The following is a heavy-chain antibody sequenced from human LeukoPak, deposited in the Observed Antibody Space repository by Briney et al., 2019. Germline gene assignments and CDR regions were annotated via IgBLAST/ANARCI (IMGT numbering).Heavy chain of an antibody. V-gene: IGHV1-2*02. Sequence: ASVKVSCKASGYTFTGYYMHWVRQAPGQGLEWMGWINPNSGGTNYAQKFQCRVTMTRDTSISTAYMELSRLRSDDTAVYYCARVPRKYCSSTSCSQYYFDYWGQGTLVTVSS. J-gene: IGHJ4*02. CDR1: GYTFTGYY. CDR2: INPNSGGT. D-gene: IGHD2-2*01. CDR3: ARVPRKYCSSTSCSQYYFDY.